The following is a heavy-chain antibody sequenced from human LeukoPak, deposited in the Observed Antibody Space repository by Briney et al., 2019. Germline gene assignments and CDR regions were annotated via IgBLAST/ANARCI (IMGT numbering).Heavy chain of an antibody. D-gene: IGHD5-12*01. CDR3: ARDPGSGYEEHFDY. V-gene: IGHV3-11*01. CDR1: GFIFSDYY. J-gene: IGHJ4*02. CDR2: ISSSGSTM. Sequence: GGSLRLSCAASGFIFSDYYMSWIRQAPGKGLEWVSYISSSGSTMYYTDSVKGRFTISRSNAKDSLYLQMNSLRAEDTAVYYCARDPGSGYEEHFDYWGQGTLVTVSS.